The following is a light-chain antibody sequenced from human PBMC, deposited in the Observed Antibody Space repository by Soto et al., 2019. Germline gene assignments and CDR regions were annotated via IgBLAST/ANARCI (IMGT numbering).Light chain of an antibody. CDR2: YDS. V-gene: IGLV3-21*04. CDR1: NIGSKS. CDR3: QVWDSSSDHYV. Sequence: SYELTQPPSVSVATGKTARITCGGNNIGSKSVHWYQQKPGQAPVLVIYYDSDRPSGIPERFSGSNSVNTATLTISWVEAVDEADYYCQVWDSSSDHYVFGSRTKLTVL. J-gene: IGLJ1*01.